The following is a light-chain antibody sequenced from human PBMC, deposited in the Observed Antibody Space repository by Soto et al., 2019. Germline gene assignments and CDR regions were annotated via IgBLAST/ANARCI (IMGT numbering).Light chain of an antibody. J-gene: IGKJ3*01. CDR2: GAS. Sequence: DIQLTQSPFFLSASVGDRVTITCRASQGIRSYLAWYQQRPGKAPELLIYGASTLRTGVASRFSGSGSGTEFTLTISSLQPEDFATYFCQQYDNRPFTFGPGTTVDLK. CDR1: QGIRSY. V-gene: IGKV1-9*01. CDR3: QQYDNRPFT.